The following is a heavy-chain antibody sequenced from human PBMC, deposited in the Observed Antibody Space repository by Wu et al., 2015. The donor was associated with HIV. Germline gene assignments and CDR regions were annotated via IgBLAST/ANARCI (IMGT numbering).Heavy chain of an antibody. J-gene: IGHJ4*02. CDR2: ISTYNGNR. D-gene: IGHD2-2*01. CDR1: GYRFTSHG. CDR3: ARVGCSSISCWYYFDY. V-gene: IGHV1-18*01. Sequence: QVQLVQSGAEVKKPGASVKVSCKASGYRFTSHGISWVRQAPGQGLEWMGWISTYNGNRNYVQKFQGRVTMTTDTSTNTAYMELRSLRSGDTAIYYCARVGCSSISCWYYFDYWGQGTLVTVSS.